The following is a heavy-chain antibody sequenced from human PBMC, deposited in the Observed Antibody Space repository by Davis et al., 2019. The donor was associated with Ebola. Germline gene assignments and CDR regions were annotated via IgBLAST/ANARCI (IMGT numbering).Heavy chain of an antibody. V-gene: IGHV1-18*01. Sequence: ASVKVSCKASGYTFTSYGISWVXPXXPKGLEWMGLISAYNGNTNYAQKLQGRVTMTTDTSTSTAYMELSSLRSEDTAVYYCARDGRGIAAAGTGYWGQGTLVTVSS. CDR2: ISAYNGNT. J-gene: IGHJ4*02. D-gene: IGHD6-13*01. CDR3: ARDGRGIAAAGTGY. CDR1: GYTFTSYG.